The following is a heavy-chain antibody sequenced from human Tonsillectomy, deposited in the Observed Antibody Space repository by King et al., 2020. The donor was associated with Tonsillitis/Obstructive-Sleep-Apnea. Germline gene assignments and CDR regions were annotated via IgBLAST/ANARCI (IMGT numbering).Heavy chain of an antibody. Sequence: VQLVESGAEVKKPGSSVKVSCKASGGTFSSYAISWVRQAPGQGLEWMGGIIPIFGTANYAQKFQGRVTITADEATSTAYMELSSRRPEDTAVYYCARQLTPQLYSSSSSYYYYYMDVWGKGTTVTVSS. CDR2: IIPIFGTA. CDR3: ARQLTPQLYSSSSSYYYYYMDV. V-gene: IGHV1-69*01. D-gene: IGHD6-6*01. CDR1: GGTFSSYA. J-gene: IGHJ6*03.